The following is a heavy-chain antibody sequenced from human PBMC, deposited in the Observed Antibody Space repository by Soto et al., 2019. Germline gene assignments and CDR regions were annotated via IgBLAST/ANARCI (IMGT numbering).Heavy chain of an antibody. CDR1: GGSISSSSYY. CDR3: ARHDLTIAARPNWFDP. V-gene: IGHV4-39*01. Sequence: SETLSLTCTVSGGSISSSSYYWGWIRQPPGKGLEWIGSIYYSGSTYYNPPLKSRVTISVDTSKNQFPLKLSSVTAADTAVYYCARHDLTIAARPNWFDPWGQGTLVTVSS. D-gene: IGHD6-6*01. CDR2: IYYSGST. J-gene: IGHJ5*02.